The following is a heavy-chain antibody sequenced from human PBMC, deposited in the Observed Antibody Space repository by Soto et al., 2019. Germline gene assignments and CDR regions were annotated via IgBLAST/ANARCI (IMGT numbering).Heavy chain of an antibody. Sequence: QVQLVQSGAEVKKPGASVKVSCKASGYIFITYGMHWLRQAPGQGLEWMGWINTDDGNTRYSQKFQGRVTITRDTSASTAHMELSSLRSEDTAVYYCARPVSGGNYFFDYWGQGTLVTVSS. J-gene: IGHJ4*02. CDR2: INTDDGNT. CDR1: GYIFITYG. CDR3: ARPVSGGNYFFDY. V-gene: IGHV1-3*04. D-gene: IGHD1-1*01.